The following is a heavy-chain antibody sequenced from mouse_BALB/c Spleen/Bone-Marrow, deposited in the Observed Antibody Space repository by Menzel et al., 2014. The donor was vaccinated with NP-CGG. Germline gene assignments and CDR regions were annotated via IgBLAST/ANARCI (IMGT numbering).Heavy chain of an antibody. J-gene: IGHJ2*01. D-gene: IGHD1-3*01. CDR2: VSSGGSFT. CDR1: GFTFSNYA. V-gene: IGHV5-9-3*01. Sequence: EVMLVESGGGLVSPGGPLKLSCAASGFTFSNYAMSWVRQTPEKRLEWVATVSSGGSFTYYPDSVKGRFTISRGSAKNTLYLQMSSLRSEDTAMYYCARHGDNYVFDYWGQGTTLTVSS. CDR3: ARHGDNYVFDY.